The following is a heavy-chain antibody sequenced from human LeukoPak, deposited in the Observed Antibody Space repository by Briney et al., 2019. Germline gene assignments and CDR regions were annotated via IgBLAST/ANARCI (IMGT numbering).Heavy chain of an antibody. Sequence: ASETLSLTCTVSGGSISSYYWSWIRQPPGKGLEWIGYIYYSGSTNYSPSLKSRVTISVDTSKNQFSLKLSSVTAADTAVYYCASSPLYGGYPGYFDYWGQGTLVTVSS. V-gene: IGHV4-59*08. CDR2: IYYSGST. CDR3: ASSPLYGGYPGYFDY. CDR1: GGSISSYY. D-gene: IGHD5-12*01. J-gene: IGHJ4*02.